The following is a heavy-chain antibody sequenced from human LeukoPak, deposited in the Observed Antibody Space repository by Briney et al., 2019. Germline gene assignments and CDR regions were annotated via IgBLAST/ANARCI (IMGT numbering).Heavy chain of an antibody. V-gene: IGHV3-48*03. CDR3: ARSYSSSWYTY. D-gene: IGHD6-13*01. CDR2: ISTSGSTI. CDR1: GFTFSTYE. Sequence: PGGSLRLSCTASGFTFSTYEMTWVRQAPGKGLEWVSYISTSGSTIYYADSVKGRFTISRDNAKNSLYLQMNSLRVEDTAVYYCARSYSSSWYTYWGQGTLVTVSS. J-gene: IGHJ4*02.